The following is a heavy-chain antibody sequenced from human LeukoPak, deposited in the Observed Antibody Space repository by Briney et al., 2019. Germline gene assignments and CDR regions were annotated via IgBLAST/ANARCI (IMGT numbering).Heavy chain of an antibody. CDR2: IWYGGSNK. V-gene: IGHV3-33*01. Sequence: SGRPLRLSCAAPGFPFSSYGMHWVRPAPGRGLECGAVIWYGGSNKYYADSVKGRFTIFRDNFNNTLDLQMNSLRGGDTAVYCCARYWDSSSGAYWGQGTLVTVSS. CDR3: ARYWDSSSGAY. CDR1: GFPFSSYG. J-gene: IGHJ4*02. D-gene: IGHD6-13*01.